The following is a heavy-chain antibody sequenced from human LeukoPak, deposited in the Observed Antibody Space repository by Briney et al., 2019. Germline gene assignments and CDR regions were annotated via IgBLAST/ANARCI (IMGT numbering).Heavy chain of an antibody. CDR1: GGSISSGSYY. Sequence: PSQTLSLTCTVSGGSISSGSYYWSWIRQPAGKGLEWIGRIYTSGSTNYNPSLKSRVTISVDTSKNQFSLKLSSVTAADTAVYYCASLRWGRGERSGDYWGQGTLVTVSS. CDR3: ASLRWGRGERSGDY. CDR2: IYTSGST. J-gene: IGHJ4*02. D-gene: IGHD3-16*01. V-gene: IGHV4-61*02.